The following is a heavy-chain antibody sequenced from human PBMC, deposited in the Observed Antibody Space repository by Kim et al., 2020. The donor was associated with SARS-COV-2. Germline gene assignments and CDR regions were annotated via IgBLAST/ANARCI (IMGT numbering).Heavy chain of an antibody. CDR1: GFTFSSYG. D-gene: IGHD6-6*01. J-gene: IGHJ4*02. V-gene: IGHV3-23*01. Sequence: GGSLRLSCAASGFTFSSYGMSWVRQAPGKGLEWVSVITGSGGSTYYADSVKGRFTISRDNSKNTLYLQMNSLRAEDTAVYYCAKDIHPYSSSCAFDYWGPGTGLSVSS. CDR2: ITGSGGST. CDR3: AKDIHPYSSSCAFDY.